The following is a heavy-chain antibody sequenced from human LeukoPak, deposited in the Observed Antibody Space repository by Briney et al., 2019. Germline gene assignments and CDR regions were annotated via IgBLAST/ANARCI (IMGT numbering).Heavy chain of an antibody. V-gene: IGHV3-23*01. CDR3: AKVYRGFTDYFDY. Sequence: PGGSLRLSCGASGFTFSDYAMSWLRQAPGKGLEWVSTFSGIGGSTYYADSVKGRFTISRDNSKNTLYLQMNSLRAEDTAVYYCAKVYRGFTDYFDYWGQGTLVTVSS. CDR2: FSGIGGST. CDR1: GFTFSDYA. D-gene: IGHD5-12*01. J-gene: IGHJ4*02.